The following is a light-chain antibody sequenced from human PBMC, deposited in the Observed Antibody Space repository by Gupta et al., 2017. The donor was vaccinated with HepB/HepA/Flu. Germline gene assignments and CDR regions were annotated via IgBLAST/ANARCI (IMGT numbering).Light chain of an antibody. CDR2: DAS. CDR1: QSVSSY. V-gene: IGKV3-11*01. CDR3: QQRSNWPLRT. Sequence: EIVLTQSQATLSLSPGERATLSCRASQSVSSYLAWYQQKPGQAPRLLIYDASNRATGIPARFSGSGSGTDFTLTISSLEPEDFAVYYCQQRSNWPLRTFGQGTRLEIK. J-gene: IGKJ5*01.